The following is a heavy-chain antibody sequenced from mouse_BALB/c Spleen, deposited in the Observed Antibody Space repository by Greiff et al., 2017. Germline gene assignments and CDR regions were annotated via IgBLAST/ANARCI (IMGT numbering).Heavy chain of an antibody. CDR3: ARSRDYEGWFAY. D-gene: IGHD2-4*01. CDR1: GYSITSDYA. J-gene: IGHJ3*01. Sequence: VQLKESGPGLVKPSQSLSLTCTVTGYSITSDYAWNWIRQFPGNKLEWLGYISYSGSTSYNPSLKSRISITRDTSKNQFFLQLNSVTTEDTATYYCARSRDYEGWFAYWGQGTLVTVSA. CDR2: ISYSGST. V-gene: IGHV3-2*02.